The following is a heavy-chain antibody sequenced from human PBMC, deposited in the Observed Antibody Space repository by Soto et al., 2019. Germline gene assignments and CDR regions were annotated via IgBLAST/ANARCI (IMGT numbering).Heavy chain of an antibody. Sequence: QAQLVQSGAEVKKPGASVKVSCKASGYTFTNYYIHWVRQAPGQGLEWIGWVNPRSGDTNYAQKFHGRVTMTRDTSISTAYMELSRLRSDDTAVYYCARQLAYCGGDCYTEPIEYWGQGTLVTVSS. D-gene: IGHD2-21*02. J-gene: IGHJ4*02. CDR1: GYTFTNYY. CDR3: ARQLAYCGGDCYTEPIEY. V-gene: IGHV1-2*02. CDR2: VNPRSGDT.